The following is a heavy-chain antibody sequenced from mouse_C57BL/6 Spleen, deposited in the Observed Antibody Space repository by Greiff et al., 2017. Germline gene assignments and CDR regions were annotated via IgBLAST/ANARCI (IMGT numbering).Heavy chain of an antibody. V-gene: IGHV1-9*01. CDR3: ARRPYYYGSAYYFDY. J-gene: IGHJ2*01. CDR1: GYTFTGYW. CDR2: ILPGSGST. Sequence: QVQLQQSGAELMKPGASVKLSCTATGYTFTGYWIEWVKQRPGHGLEWIGEILPGSGSTNYNEKFKGKATFTADTSSNTAYMQLSSLTTEDSAIYYCARRPYYYGSAYYFDYWGQGTTLTVSS. D-gene: IGHD1-1*01.